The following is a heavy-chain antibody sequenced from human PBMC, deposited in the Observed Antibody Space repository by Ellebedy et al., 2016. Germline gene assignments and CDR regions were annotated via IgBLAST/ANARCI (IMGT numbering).Heavy chain of an antibody. J-gene: IGHJ4*02. D-gene: IGHD1-26*01. V-gene: IGHV3-66*01. CDR1: GFTVSSNY. Sequence: GESLKISXAASGFTVSSNYMSWVRQAPGKGLEWVSVVYSGGSTYYADSVKGRFTISRDNSKNTLYLQMNSLRAEDTAVYYCAKTISGSYSNWGQGTLVTVSS. CDR3: AKTISGSYSN. CDR2: VYSGGST.